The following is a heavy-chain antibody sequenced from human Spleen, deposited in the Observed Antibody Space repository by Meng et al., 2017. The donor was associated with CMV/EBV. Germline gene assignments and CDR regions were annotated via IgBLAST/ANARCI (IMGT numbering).Heavy chain of an antibody. J-gene: IGHJ4*02. CDR3: VRDGGWKFDY. CDR2: VTNTDDT. V-gene: IGHV3-69-1*01. Sequence: GESLKISCVTSGFTFTDHFMIWIRLAPGKGLEWISCVTNTDDTYYADSVKGRFTISRDNSKNSLYLQMNSLRAEDTAVYYCVRDGGWKFDYWGQGTLVTVSS. CDR1: GFTFTDHF. D-gene: IGHD1-1*01.